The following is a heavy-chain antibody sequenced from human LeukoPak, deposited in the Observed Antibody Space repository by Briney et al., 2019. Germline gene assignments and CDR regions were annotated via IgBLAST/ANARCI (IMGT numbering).Heavy chain of an antibody. CDR3: ARGLNYYGSGPNTYGIDV. D-gene: IGHD3-10*01. CDR1: GDSISSFY. V-gene: IGHV4-59*01. CDR2: IYYTGST. J-gene: IGHJ6*02. Sequence: SETLSLTCTVSGDSISSFYWSWIRQPPGKGLEWIGYIYYTGSTNYNPSLKSRVIISVDTSKNQFSLTLTSVTAADSAVYYCARGLNYYGSGPNTYGIDVWGQGTTVTVSS.